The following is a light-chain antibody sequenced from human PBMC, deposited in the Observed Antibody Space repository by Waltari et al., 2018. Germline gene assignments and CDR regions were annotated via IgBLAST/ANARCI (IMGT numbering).Light chain of an antibody. CDR1: SGSLSPTSY. CDR3: ALYMGSGIWV. J-gene: IGLJ3*02. V-gene: IGLV8-61*01. CDR2: KAN. Sequence: QTVVTQEPSLLVSPGGTVTLTCALSSGSLSPTSYATWYQQTPGQAPRTLVYKANARASGVPDRFSGSILGNTAALTVTGAQADDESDYYCALYMGSGIWVFGGGTRLTVL.